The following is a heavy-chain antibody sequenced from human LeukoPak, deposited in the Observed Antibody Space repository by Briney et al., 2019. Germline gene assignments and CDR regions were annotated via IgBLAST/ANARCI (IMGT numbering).Heavy chain of an antibody. D-gene: IGHD6-13*01. CDR3: ARDSSSRPYYFDY. V-gene: IGHV3-21*01. J-gene: IGHJ4*02. CDR2: ISSSSSYI. CDR1: GFTFSSYS. Sequence: GGSLRLSCAASGFTFSSYSMNWVRQAPGKGLEWVSSISSSSSYIYYADSVKGRFTISRDNAKNPLYLQMNSLRAEDTAVYYCARDSSSRPYYFDYWGQGTLVTVSS.